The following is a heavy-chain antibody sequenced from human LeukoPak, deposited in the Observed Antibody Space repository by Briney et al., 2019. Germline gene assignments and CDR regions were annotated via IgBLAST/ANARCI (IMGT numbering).Heavy chain of an antibody. J-gene: IGHJ4*02. CDR1: GYTFTGYY. V-gene: IGHV1-2*02. CDR3: ARDAHYYDSSGYYLY. D-gene: IGHD3-22*01. CDR2: INPNSGGT. Sequence: ASVKVSCKASGYTFTGYYMHWVRQAPGQGLEWMGWINPNSGGTNYAQKFQGRVTMTRDTSISTAYMELSRPRSDDTAVYHCARDAHYYDSSGYYLYWGQGTLVTVSS.